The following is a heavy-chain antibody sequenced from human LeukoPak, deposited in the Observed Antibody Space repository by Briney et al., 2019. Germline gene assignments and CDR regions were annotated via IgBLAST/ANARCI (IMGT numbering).Heavy chain of an antibody. CDR1: GFTFSSYG. CDR3: AKGRRMIWDWFDP. CDR2: ISYGGSNK. D-gene: IGHD3/OR15-3a*01. V-gene: IGHV3-30*18. J-gene: IGHJ5*02. Sequence: GGSLRLSCAASGFTFSSYGMHWVRQAPGKGLEWVAVISYGGSNKYYADSVKGRFTISRDNSKNTLYLQMNSLRAEDTAVYYCAKGRRMIWDWFDPWGQGTLVTVSS.